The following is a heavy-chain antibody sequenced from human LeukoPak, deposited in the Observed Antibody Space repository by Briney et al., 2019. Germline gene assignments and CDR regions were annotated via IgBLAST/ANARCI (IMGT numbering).Heavy chain of an antibody. V-gene: IGHV3-30*18. CDR3: AKVDSSDYGDLRIPADY. J-gene: IGHJ4*02. CDR1: GFIFSSYG. CDR2: ISYDGSNK. Sequence: GGSLRLSCAASGFIFSSYGMHWVRQAPGKGLEWVAVISYDGSNKYYADSVKGRFTISRDNSKNTLYLQMNSLRVADTAVYYCAKVDSSDYGDLRIPADYWGQGTLVIVSS. D-gene: IGHD4-17*01.